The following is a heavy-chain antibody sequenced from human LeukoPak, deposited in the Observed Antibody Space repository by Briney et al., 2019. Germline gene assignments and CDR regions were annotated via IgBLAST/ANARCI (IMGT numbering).Heavy chain of an antibody. Sequence: GGSLRLSCAASGFTFSRYALSWVRQAPGKGLEWVSVISGSGGSIYYADSVKGRFTISRDNSKNTLYLQMNSLRAEDTAVYYCAKPGYDYGDDYWGQGTLVTVSS. V-gene: IGHV3-23*01. CDR2: ISGSGGSI. J-gene: IGHJ4*02. CDR1: GFTFSRYA. D-gene: IGHD4-17*01. CDR3: AKPGYDYGDDY.